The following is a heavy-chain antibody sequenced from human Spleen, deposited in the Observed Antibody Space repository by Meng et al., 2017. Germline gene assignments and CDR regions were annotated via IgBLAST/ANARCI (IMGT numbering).Heavy chain of an antibody. CDR3: ALTTVTTSPLFQH. V-gene: IGHV3-33*03. Sequence: GESLKISCAASGFTFSSYGMHWVRQAPGKGLEWVAVIWYDGSNKYYADSVKGRFTISRDNAKNALFLQMNSLRAEDTAVYYCALTTVTTSPLFQHWGQGTLVTVTS. D-gene: IGHD4-17*01. J-gene: IGHJ1*01. CDR1: GFTFSSYG. CDR2: IWYDGSNK.